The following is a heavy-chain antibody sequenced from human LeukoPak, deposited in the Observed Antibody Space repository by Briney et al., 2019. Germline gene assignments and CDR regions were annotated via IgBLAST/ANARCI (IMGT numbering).Heavy chain of an antibody. CDR1: GLTFSSYA. V-gene: IGHV3-30*04. CDR3: ARGYCSSTSCYTFDY. CDR2: ISYDGSNK. Sequence: GGSLRLSCAASGLTFSSYAMHWVRQAPGKGLEWVAVISYDGSNKYYADSVKGRFTISRDNSKNTLYLQMNSLRAEDTAVYYCARGYCSSTSCYTFDYRGQGTLVTVSS. D-gene: IGHD2-2*01. J-gene: IGHJ4*02.